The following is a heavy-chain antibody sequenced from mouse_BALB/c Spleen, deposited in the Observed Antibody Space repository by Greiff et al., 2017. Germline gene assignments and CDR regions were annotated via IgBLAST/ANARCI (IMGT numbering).Heavy chain of an antibody. D-gene: IGHD1-1*01. V-gene: IGHV5-6-3*01. CDR2: INSNGGST. CDR1: GFTFSSYG. Sequence: VQLQQSGGGLVQPGWSLKLSCAASGFTFSSYGMSWVRQTPDKRLELVATINSNGGSTYYPDSVKGRFTISRDNAKNTLYLQMSSLKSEDTAMYYCARDGITTVVARAMDYWGQGTSVTVSS. CDR3: ARDGITTVVARAMDY. J-gene: IGHJ4*01.